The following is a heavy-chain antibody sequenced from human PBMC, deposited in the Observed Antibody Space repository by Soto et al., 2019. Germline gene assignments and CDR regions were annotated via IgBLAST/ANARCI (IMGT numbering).Heavy chain of an antibody. J-gene: IGHJ4*02. D-gene: IGHD6-19*01. CDR3: AIADSVLAAKGFDL. CDR1: GASIKSDTW. Sequence: SETLSLTCDVSGASIKSDTWWTWVRQSPGKGLEWIGEIYHNGRAFDNPSLKGRVTISIDKSNNQFSLNLTSVTAADTAVYYCAIADSVLAAKGFDLCGQGTRVTV. V-gene: IGHV4-4*02. CDR2: IYHNGRA.